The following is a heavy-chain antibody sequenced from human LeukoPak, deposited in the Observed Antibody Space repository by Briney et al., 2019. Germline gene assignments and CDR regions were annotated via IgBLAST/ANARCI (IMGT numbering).Heavy chain of an antibody. D-gene: IGHD4-17*01. Sequence: SETLSLTCTVSGYSISSGYYWGWIRPPPGKGLEWIGSIYHSGSTYYNPSLKSRVTISVDTSKNQCSLKLSSVTAADTAVYSCARALGYGDYYYYYMDVGGKGTTVTVS. J-gene: IGHJ6*03. CDR1: GYSISSGYY. CDR2: IYHSGST. CDR3: ARALGYGDYYYYYMDV. V-gene: IGHV4-38-2*02.